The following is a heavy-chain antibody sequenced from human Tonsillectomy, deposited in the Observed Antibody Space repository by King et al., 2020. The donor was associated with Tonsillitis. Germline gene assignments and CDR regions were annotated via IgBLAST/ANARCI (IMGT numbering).Heavy chain of an antibody. CDR1: GFMFSDFY. V-gene: IGHV3-11*01. J-gene: IGHJ4*02. Sequence: VQLVESGGGLVKPGGSLRLSCAASGFMFSDFYMSWIRQAPGKGLEWGSYISSRDATTYYAASVKVRFTISRDNAKNSLCLQMNSLRAEDTAVYYCARDTYYSDNTYDYWGQGTLVTVSS. CDR3: ARDTYYSDNTYDY. D-gene: IGHD3-22*01. CDR2: ISSRDATT.